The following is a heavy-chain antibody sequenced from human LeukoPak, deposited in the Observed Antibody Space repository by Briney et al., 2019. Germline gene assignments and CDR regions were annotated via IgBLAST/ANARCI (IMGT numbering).Heavy chain of an antibody. CDR1: GFTFSSYS. J-gene: IGHJ5*02. Sequence: GGSLRLSCAASGFTFSSYSMNWVRQAPGKGLEWVSSISSSRSYIYYADSVKGRFTISRDNAKNSLYLQMNSLRAEDTAVYYCARDGDSGYETYNWFDPWGQGTLVTVSS. CDR2: ISSSRSYI. CDR3: ARDGDSGYETYNWFDP. V-gene: IGHV3-21*01. D-gene: IGHD5-12*01.